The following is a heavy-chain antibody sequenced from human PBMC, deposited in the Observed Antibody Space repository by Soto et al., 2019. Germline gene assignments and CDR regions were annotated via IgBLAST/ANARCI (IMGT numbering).Heavy chain of an antibody. D-gene: IGHD3-9*01. Sequence: QLQLQESGPGLVKPSETLSLTCTVSGGSISSSSYYWGWIRQPPGKGLEWIGSIYYSGSTYYNPSLKSRVTISVDTSKNQFSLKLSSVTAADTAVYYCASTIILTGYTLFDYWGQGTLVTVSS. CDR1: GGSISSSSYY. CDR2: IYYSGST. J-gene: IGHJ4*02. CDR3: ASTIILTGYTLFDY. V-gene: IGHV4-39*01.